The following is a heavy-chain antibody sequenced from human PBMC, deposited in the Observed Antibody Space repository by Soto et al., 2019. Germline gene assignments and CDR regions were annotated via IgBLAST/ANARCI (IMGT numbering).Heavy chain of an antibody. CDR2: IWYDASNK. CDR3: ARGYGGNPGGY. D-gene: IGHD2-15*01. J-gene: IGHJ4*02. V-gene: IGHV3-33*01. CDR1: GFTFSSYG. Sequence: QVQLVESGGGVVQPGRSLRLSCAASGFTFSSYGMHWVRQAPGKGLEWVAVIWYDASNKYYADSVKGRFTISRDNSKNPLYLQMNSLRAEDTAVYYCARGYGGNPGGYWGQGTLVTVSS.